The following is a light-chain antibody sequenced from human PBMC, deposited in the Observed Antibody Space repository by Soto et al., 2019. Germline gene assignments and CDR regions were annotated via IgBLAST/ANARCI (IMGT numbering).Light chain of an antibody. CDR3: QQYNSHPWT. J-gene: IGKJ1*01. V-gene: IGKV1-5*03. Sequence: DIQMTQSPSTLPASVGDRFTFTCRASQSIRSLLAWYQEKPGKAPKLLIYKASLLETGVPSRFSGSASGTEFTLTISSLQTDDFGTYYCQQYNSHPWTFGQGTKVDIK. CDR2: KAS. CDR1: QSIRSL.